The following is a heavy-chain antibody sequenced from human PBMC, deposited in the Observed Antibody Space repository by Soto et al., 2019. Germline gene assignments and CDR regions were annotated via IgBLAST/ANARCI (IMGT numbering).Heavy chain of an antibody. CDR1: GFTFINAW. D-gene: IGHD2-2*01. J-gene: IGHJ6*03. V-gene: IGHV3-15*01. CDR3: TTVAIVVVPGGPLYYYMDV. Sequence: PGGSLRLSCAASGFTFINAWMSWVRQAPGKGLEWVGRIKSKTDGGTTDYAAPVKGRFTISRDDSKNTLYLQMNSLKTEDTAVYYCTTVAIVVVPGGPLYYYMDVWGKGTTVTVSS. CDR2: IKSKTDGGTT.